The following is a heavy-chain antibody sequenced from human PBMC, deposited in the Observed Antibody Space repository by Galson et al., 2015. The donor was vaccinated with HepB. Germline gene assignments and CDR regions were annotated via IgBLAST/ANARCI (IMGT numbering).Heavy chain of an antibody. J-gene: IGHJ4*02. CDR1: GFSLSTSGVG. CDR2: IYWDDDK. Sequence: PALVKPTQTLTLTCTFSGFSLSTSGVGVGWIRQPPGKALEWLALIYWDDDKRYSPSLKSRLTITKDTSKNQVVLTMTNMDPVDTATYYCAHSTSRGGFVLMVYAPHGPFDYCAQGTLVTVSS. V-gene: IGHV2-5*02. D-gene: IGHD2-8*01. CDR3: AHSTSRGGFVLMVYAPHGPFDY.